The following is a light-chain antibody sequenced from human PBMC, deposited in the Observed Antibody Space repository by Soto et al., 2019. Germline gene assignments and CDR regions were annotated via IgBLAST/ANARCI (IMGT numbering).Light chain of an antibody. V-gene: IGKV1-17*02. CDR3: LQHNSQPPWT. Sequence: DIQMTQSPSSLSASVGDRVTITCRASQAIRNDLNWYQQKPGKAPKRLIYAASSLQSGVPSSFSGSGSETEFTLTVSDLQPEDSATYDCLQHNSQPPWTFGQETKVEIK. CDR2: AAS. CDR1: QAIRND. J-gene: IGKJ1*01.